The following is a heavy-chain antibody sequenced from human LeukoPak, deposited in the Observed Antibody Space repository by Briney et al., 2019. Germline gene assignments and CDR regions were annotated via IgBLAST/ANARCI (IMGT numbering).Heavy chain of an antibody. D-gene: IGHD5-12*01. J-gene: IGHJ4*02. CDR3: AKEVGSAYGSDYFDF. CDR1: GFTFRSCA. V-gene: IGHV3-23*01. CDR2: ITGGGEST. Sequence: PGGSLRLSCAASGFTFRSCAMSWVRQAPGKGLEWVSLITGGGESTYYADSVKGRFTISRDNSKNMLYLQMNSLRAEDTAIYYCAKEVGSAYGSDYFDFWGRGTLVPVSS.